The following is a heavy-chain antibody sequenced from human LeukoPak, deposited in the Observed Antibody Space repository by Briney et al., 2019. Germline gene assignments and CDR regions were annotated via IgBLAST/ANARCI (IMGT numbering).Heavy chain of an antibody. V-gene: IGHV4-34*01. CDR2: INHSGST. CDR3: ASDSGSHFDY. CDR1: GGSFSGYY. Sequence: SETLSLTCAVYGGSFSGYYWSWIRQPPGKGLEWIGEINHSGSTNYNPSLKSRVTMSVDTSKNQFSPKLSSVTAADTAVYYCASDSGSHFDYWGQGTLVTVSS. J-gene: IGHJ4*02. D-gene: IGHD1-26*01.